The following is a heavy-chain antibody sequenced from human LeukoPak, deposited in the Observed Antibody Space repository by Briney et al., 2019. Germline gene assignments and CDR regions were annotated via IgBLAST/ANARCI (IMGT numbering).Heavy chain of an antibody. Sequence: KVSCKASGFTFTSSAMQWVRQARGQRLEWIGWIVVGSGNTNYAQKFQERVTITRDMSTSTAYMELSSLRAEDTAVYYCARDDGQWLANSYLAVWGQGTLVTVSS. CDR3: ARDDGQWLANSYLAV. J-gene: IGHJ4*02. CDR2: IVVGSGNT. V-gene: IGHV1-58*02. D-gene: IGHD6-19*01. CDR1: GFTFTSSA.